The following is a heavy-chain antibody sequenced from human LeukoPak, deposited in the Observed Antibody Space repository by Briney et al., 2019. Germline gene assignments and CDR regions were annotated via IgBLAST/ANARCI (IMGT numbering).Heavy chain of an antibody. D-gene: IGHD4-17*01. V-gene: IGHV1-8*01. J-gene: IGHJ4*02. Sequence: ASVKVSCKASGYTFTSYDINWVRQATGQGLEWMGWMNPNSGNTGYAQKFQGRVTMTRNTSISTAYMELSSLRSEDTAVYYCARVAYSTTVTTFGYWGQGTLVTVSS. CDR3: ARVAYSTTVTTFGY. CDR1: GYTFTSYD. CDR2: MNPNSGNT.